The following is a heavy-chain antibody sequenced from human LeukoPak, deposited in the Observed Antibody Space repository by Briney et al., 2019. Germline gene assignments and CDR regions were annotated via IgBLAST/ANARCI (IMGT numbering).Heavy chain of an antibody. D-gene: IGHD5-18*01. Sequence: GGSLRLSCAASGFTVSSNYMSWVRQAPGKGLEWVSVIYSGGNTYYADSVKGRFTISRGNSKNTLYLQMNSLRAEDTAVYYCARLSPYSYGLAPIDYWGQGTLVTVSS. CDR2: IYSGGNT. J-gene: IGHJ4*02. CDR3: ARLSPYSYGLAPIDY. V-gene: IGHV3-66*04. CDR1: GFTVSSNY.